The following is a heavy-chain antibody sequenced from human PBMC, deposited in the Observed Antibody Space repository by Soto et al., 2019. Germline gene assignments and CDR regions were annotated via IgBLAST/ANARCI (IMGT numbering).Heavy chain of an antibody. CDR2: IIPIFGTA. D-gene: IGHD4-17*01. Sequence: QVQLVQSGAEVKKPGSSVKVSCKASGGTFSSYAISWVRQAPGQGLEWMGGIIPIFGTANYAQKFQGRVTITADESTSTAYMELSSLRSEDTAVYYCARDLIGDQGYYYYGMDVWGQGTTVTVSS. CDR1: GGTFSSYA. V-gene: IGHV1-69*01. CDR3: ARDLIGDQGYYYYGMDV. J-gene: IGHJ6*02.